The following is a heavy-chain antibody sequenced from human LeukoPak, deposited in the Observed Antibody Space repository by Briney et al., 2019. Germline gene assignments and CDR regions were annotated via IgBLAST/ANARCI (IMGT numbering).Heavy chain of an antibody. V-gene: IGHV1-18*01. CDR3: ARAAIGYCSGGSCYPNWFDP. D-gene: IGHD2-15*01. Sequence: GASVKVSCKASGYTFTSYGISWVRQAPGQGLEWMGWISAYNGNTNYAQKLQGRVTMTTDTSTSTAYMELRSLRSDDTAVYYCARAAIGYCSGGSCYPNWFDPWGQGTLVTVSS. CDR2: ISAYNGNT. J-gene: IGHJ5*02. CDR1: GYTFTSYG.